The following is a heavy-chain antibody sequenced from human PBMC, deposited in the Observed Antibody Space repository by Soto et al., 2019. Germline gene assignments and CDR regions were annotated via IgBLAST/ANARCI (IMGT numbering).Heavy chain of an antibody. J-gene: IGHJ6*02. Sequence: QVQLLPSGGAVKKPGASVNVSCNSSGRPFTYYCLNWVRRAPGPGLEWMGWISGYSGNTKYAQKFQDRVTMSADTSTRTAYMEMRSLTSDDTAVYFCAATGGHYFGLDGGGQLTTVTVAS. CDR1: GRPFTYYC. V-gene: IGHV1-18*01. D-gene: IGHD2-8*02. CDR2: ISGYSGNT. CDR3: AATGGHYFGLDG.